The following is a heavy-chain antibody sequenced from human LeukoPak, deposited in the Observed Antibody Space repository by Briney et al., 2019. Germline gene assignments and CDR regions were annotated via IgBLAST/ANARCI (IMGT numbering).Heavy chain of an antibody. D-gene: IGHD4-17*01. J-gene: IGHJ3*01. Sequence: SVKVSCKASRGSYAISWVRQAPGEGLEWVAGIMPLFGTTNYAQNFEDRVTITADTSTNTVYMEVSSLRSEDTAIYYCARVFRRRHDFSDYGRPYDAFDVWGQGTLVTVSS. CDR2: IMPLFGTT. V-gene: IGHV1-69*06. CDR1: RGSYA. CDR3: ARVFRRRHDFSDYGRPYDAFDV.